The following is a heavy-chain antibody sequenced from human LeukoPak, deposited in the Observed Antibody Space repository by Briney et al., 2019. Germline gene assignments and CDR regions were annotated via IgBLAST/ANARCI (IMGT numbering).Heavy chain of an antibody. Sequence: SETLSLTCAVYGGSFSGYYWSWIRQPPGKGLEWIGEINHSGSTNYNPSLKSRVTISVDTSKNQSSLKLSSVTAADTAVYYCARGPYCGGDCYSHFDYWGQGTLVTVSS. V-gene: IGHV4-34*01. J-gene: IGHJ4*02. CDR1: GGSFSGYY. CDR2: INHSGST. D-gene: IGHD2-21*01. CDR3: ARGPYCGGDCYSHFDY.